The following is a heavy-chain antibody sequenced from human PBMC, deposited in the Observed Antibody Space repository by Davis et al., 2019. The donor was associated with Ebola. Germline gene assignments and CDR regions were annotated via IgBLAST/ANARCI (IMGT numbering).Heavy chain of an antibody. Sequence: AASVMISCNASGGTFSSNAISWVRQAPGPGLEWVGGIMPIFATANYAQRFQGRVTITADESTGTAFMELSSLRSDDTAVDYCARDPDYGYHQCYFDYWGQGTLVTVSS. V-gene: IGHV1-69*13. CDR1: GGTFSSNA. J-gene: IGHJ4*02. CDR2: IMPIFATA. D-gene: IGHD4-17*01. CDR3: ARDPDYGYHQCYFDY.